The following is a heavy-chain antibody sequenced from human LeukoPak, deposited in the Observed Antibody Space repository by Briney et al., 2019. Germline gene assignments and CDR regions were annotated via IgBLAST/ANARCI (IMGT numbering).Heavy chain of an antibody. CDR3: AKDLDSSGHSY. J-gene: IGHJ4*02. CDR1: GFTFSTYA. D-gene: IGHD3-22*01. CDR2: ICGSDGSR. Sequence: PGGSLRLSCAASGFTFSTYAMSWVRQAPGKGLEWVSAICGSDGSRYYADSVKGRFTISRDNSKNTLYLQMNSLRGEDTAVYYCAKDLDSSGHSYWGQGTLVTVST. V-gene: IGHV3-23*01.